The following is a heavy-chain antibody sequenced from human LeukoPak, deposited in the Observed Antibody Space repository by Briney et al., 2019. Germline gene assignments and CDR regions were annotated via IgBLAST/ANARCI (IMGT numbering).Heavy chain of an antibody. CDR2: IYTSGST. J-gene: IGHJ3*02. D-gene: IGHD2-2*03. Sequence: SETLSLTCTVSGGSISSYYWSWIRQPAGKGLEWIGRIYTSGSTNYNPSLKSRVTISVDTSKNQFSLKLSSVTAADTAVYYCARERGYCSSTSCYHDAFDIWGQGTMVTVSS. CDR3: ARERGYCSSTSCYHDAFDI. CDR1: GGSISSYY. V-gene: IGHV4-4*07.